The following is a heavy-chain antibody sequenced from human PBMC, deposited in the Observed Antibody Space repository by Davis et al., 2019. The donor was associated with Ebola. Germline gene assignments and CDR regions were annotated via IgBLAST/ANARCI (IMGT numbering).Heavy chain of an antibody. D-gene: IGHD1-26*01. CDR3: TSSSRSGSYSEY. CDR1: GFTVSSNY. J-gene: IGHJ4*02. V-gene: IGHV3-66*01. CDR2: IYSGGST. Sequence: GGSLRLSCAASGFTVSSNYMSWVRQAPGKGLEWVSVIYSGGSTYYADSVKGRFTISRDNSKNTLYLQMNSLRAEDTAVYYCTSSSRSGSYSEYWGQGTLVTVSS.